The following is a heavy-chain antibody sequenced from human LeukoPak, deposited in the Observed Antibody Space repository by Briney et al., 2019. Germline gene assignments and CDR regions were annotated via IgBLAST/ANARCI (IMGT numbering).Heavy chain of an antibody. Sequence: SETLSLTCTVSGGSISSGGYYWSWIRQPPGKGLEWIGYIYHSGSTYYNPSLKSRVTISVDRSKNQFSLKLSSVTAADTAVYYCARDXXGYHDYWGQGTLVTVSS. CDR1: GGSISSGGYY. CDR2: IYHSGST. D-gene: IGHD2-2*01. CDR3: ARDXXGYHDY. J-gene: IGHJ4*02. V-gene: IGHV4-30-2*01.